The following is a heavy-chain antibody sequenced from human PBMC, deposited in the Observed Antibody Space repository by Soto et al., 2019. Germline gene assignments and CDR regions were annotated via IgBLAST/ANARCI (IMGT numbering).Heavy chain of an antibody. D-gene: IGHD6-13*01. CDR3: ATGYSSSWRGSYYYYGMDV. J-gene: IGHJ6*02. CDR2: IYHSGST. V-gene: IGHV4-4*02. Sequence: SETLSLTCAVSGGSISSSNWWSWVRQPPGKGLEWIGEIYHSGSTNYNPSLKSQVTISVDKSKNQFSLKLSSVTAADTAVYYCATGYSSSWRGSYYYYGMDVWGQGTTVTVSS. CDR1: GGSISSSNW.